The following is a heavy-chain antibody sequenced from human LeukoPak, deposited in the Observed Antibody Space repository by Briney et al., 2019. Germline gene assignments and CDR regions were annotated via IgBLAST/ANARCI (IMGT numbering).Heavy chain of an antibody. CDR3: ARDLQTGLAFDA. CDR1: GFGFSSGT. CDR2: LSGSGRLV. Sequence: GGSLRLSCAASGFGFSSGTMNWVRQAPGKALEWVSSLSGSGRLVWYAASVKGRFTVSRDNAANSLFLQMNSLRVEDTAVYYCARDLQTGLAFDAWGQGKVVAVSS. V-gene: IGHV3-21*06. D-gene: IGHD7-27*01. J-gene: IGHJ3*01.